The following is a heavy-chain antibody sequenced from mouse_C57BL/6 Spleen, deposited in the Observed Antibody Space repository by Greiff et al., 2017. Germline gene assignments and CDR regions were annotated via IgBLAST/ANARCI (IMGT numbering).Heavy chain of an antibody. J-gene: IGHJ2*01. Sequence: DVMLVESGEGLVKPGGSLKLSCAASGFTFSSYAMSWVRQTPEKRLEWVAYISSGGDYIYYADTVKGRFTISRDNARNTLYLQMSSLKSEDTAMYYCTRAGSPLYYFDYWGQGTTLTVSS. D-gene: IGHD6-2*01. CDR1: GFTFSSYA. CDR2: ISSGGDYI. CDR3: TRAGSPLYYFDY. V-gene: IGHV5-9-1*02.